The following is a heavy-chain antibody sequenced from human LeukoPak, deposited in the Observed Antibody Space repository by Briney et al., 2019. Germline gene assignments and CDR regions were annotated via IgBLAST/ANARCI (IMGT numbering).Heavy chain of an antibody. Sequence: SEALSLTCTVSGGSISSGGYYWSWIRQHPGKGLEWIGYMHHSGPTYYNPSLKSRVTISVDTSKNQFSLKLSSVTAADTAVYYCARSSAAIVPPSMDVWGQGTTVTVSS. CDR3: ARSSAAIVPPSMDV. V-gene: IGHV4-31*03. J-gene: IGHJ6*02. CDR2: MHHSGPT. D-gene: IGHD2-2*02. CDR1: GGSISSGGYY.